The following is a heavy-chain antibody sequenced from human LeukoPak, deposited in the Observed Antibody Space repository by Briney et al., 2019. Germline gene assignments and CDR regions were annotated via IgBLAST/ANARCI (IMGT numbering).Heavy chain of an antibody. Sequence: GGSLRLSCAASGFTFDDYGMSWVRQAPGKGLEWVSGINWNSGSIGYADSVKGRFTISRDNAKNSLYLQMNSLRAEDTALYYCAKDYYYDTSGFYDYWGQGTLVTVSS. CDR1: GFTFDDYG. CDR2: INWNSGSI. CDR3: AKDYYYDTSGFYDY. D-gene: IGHD3-22*01. V-gene: IGHV3-20*04. J-gene: IGHJ4*02.